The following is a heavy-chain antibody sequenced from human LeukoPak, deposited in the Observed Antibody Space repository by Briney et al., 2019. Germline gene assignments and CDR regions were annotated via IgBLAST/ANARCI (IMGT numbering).Heavy chain of an antibody. CDR3: ARGSPSRYYYDSSGYYGGYSDY. D-gene: IGHD3-22*01. CDR2: INPNSGGT. V-gene: IGHV1-2*02. J-gene: IGHJ4*02. Sequence: GASVKVSCKASGYTFTGNYMHWVRQAPGQGLEWMGWINPNSGGTNYAQKLQGRVTMTTDTSTSTAYMELRSLRSDDTAVYYCARGSPSRYYYDSSGYYGGYSDYWGQGTLVTVSS. CDR1: GYTFTGNY.